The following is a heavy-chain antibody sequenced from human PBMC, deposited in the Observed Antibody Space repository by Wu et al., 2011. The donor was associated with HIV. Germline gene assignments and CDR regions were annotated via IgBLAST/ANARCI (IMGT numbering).Heavy chain of an antibody. J-gene: IGHJ4*02. D-gene: IGHD2-15*01. CDR2: IFPGDSET. CDR1: GYIFTTAW. CDR3: ARLTTRGYSE. Sequence: VQLVQSGAEVKKPYDSLKISCKVSGYIFTTAWIGWVRQMPGKGLEWMGAIFPGDSETRYNPSLQGQVTFSADKSFNTAYLLWTSVKASDAAIYYCARLTTRGYSEWGQGTLVSVSS. V-gene: IGHV5-51*03.